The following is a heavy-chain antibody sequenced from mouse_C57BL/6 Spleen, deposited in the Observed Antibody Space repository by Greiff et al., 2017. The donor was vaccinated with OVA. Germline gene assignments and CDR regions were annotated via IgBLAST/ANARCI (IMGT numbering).Heavy chain of an antibody. Sequence: QVQLKQPGAELVKPGASVKLSCKASGYTFTSYWMHWVKQRPGQGLEWIGMINPNSGSTNYNEKFKSKATLTVDKSSSTAYMQLSSLTSEDSAVYYCAREGITTVVADYWGKGTTLTVAS. D-gene: IGHD1-1*01. CDR2: INPNSGST. CDR1: GYTFTSYW. J-gene: IGHJ2*01. V-gene: IGHV1-64*01. CDR3: AREGITTVVADY.